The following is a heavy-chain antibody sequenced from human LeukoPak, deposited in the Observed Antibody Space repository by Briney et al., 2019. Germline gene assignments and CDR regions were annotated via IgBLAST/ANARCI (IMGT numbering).Heavy chain of an antibody. CDR3: ARGEKNGGNSGIGY. V-gene: IGHV1-18*01. D-gene: IGHD4-23*01. CDR1: GYTFSSYG. J-gene: IGHJ4*02. CDR2: ISPYNGNT. Sequence: ASVKVSCKASGYTFSSYGISWVRQAPGQGLEWMGWISPYNGNTEYEQKVQGRVTMTRDTSTSTVYMELSSLRSEDTAVYYCARGEKNGGNSGIGYWGQGTLVTVSS.